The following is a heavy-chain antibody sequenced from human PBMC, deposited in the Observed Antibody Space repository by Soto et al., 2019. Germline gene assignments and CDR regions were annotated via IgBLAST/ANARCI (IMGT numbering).Heavy chain of an antibody. CDR1: GFTFSAYY. V-gene: IGHV3-11*01. D-gene: IGHD3-22*01. CDR3: ARDRGAVVDQYFDY. CDR2: ISSSGDTG. Sequence: QVQLVESGGGLVKPGGSLRLSCAASGFTFSAYYMSWIRQAPGKGLEWISYISSSGDTGNYADAVKGRFTVSRDNAKNSLYLQMNSLRAEDTAVYYCARDRGAVVDQYFDYWGQGTLVTVSS. J-gene: IGHJ4*02.